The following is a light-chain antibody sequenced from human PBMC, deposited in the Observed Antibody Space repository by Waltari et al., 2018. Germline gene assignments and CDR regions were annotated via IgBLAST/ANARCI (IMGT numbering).Light chain of an antibody. CDR1: NLISSY. Sequence: DLQMTQSPSSLSASVGDRVTITRRASNLISSYLNWYQQKPGKAPKHLIVAVSSLQSGVPSRFSGRGSGTDFSLTISSVQPEDFAPYYCQQSYSTPLTFGGGT. CDR2: AVS. J-gene: IGKJ4*01. V-gene: IGKV1-39*01. CDR3: QQSYSTPLT.